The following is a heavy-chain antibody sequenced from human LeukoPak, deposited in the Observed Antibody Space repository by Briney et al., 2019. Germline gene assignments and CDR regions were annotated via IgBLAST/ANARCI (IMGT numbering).Heavy chain of an antibody. CDR3: ARPSGSGWFTHDY. D-gene: IGHD6-19*01. CDR1: GFMLRSYW. J-gene: IGHJ4*02. V-gene: IGHV3-7*01. CDR2: IKEDGSEK. Sequence: GGSLRLSCAASGFMLRSYWMSWVRQAPGKGLEWVANIKEDGSEKYYVVSVEGRFTISRDNAKNSLYLQMNSLRAEDTAVYYCARPSGSGWFTHDYWGQGTLVSVSS.